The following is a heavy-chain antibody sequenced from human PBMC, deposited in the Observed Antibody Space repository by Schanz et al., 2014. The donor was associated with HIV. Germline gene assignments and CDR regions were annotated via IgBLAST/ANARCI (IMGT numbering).Heavy chain of an antibody. CDR2: ISGSGGSP. CDR1: GFTFSSYA. Sequence: ELQLVESGGGLVQPGGSLRLSCAASGFTFSSYAMSWVRQAPGKGLEWVSTISGSGGSPYYADSVKGRFTISRDNSKNTLYLQMNSLRAEDTAVYYCAKGLTIWLQPPFDYWGQGTLVTVSS. J-gene: IGHJ4*02. CDR3: AKGLTIWLQPPFDY. D-gene: IGHD5-12*01. V-gene: IGHV3-23*04.